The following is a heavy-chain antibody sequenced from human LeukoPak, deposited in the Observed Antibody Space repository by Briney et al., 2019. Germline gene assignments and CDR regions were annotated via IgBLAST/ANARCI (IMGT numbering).Heavy chain of an antibody. D-gene: IGHD2-2*01. J-gene: IGHJ6*03. CDR1: GYTFTSYD. CDR3: ARAARIVVVPAAMGPYYYMDV. Sequence: GSSVKVSCKASGYTFTSYDINWVRQATGQGLEWMGWMNPNSGNTGYAQKFQGRVTMTRNTSISTAYMELSSLRSEDTAVYYCARAARIVVVPAAMGPYYYMDVWGKGTTVTVSS. CDR2: MNPNSGNT. V-gene: IGHV1-8*01.